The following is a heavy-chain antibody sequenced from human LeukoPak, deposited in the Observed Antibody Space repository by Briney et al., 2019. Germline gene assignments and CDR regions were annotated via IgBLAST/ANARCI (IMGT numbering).Heavy chain of an antibody. Sequence: PGGSLRLYCAVSGFTVDSNYMSWVRQTPGKGLEWVSVIYSGGSTYYADSVKGRFTISRDNSKNTLYLQMNSLRAEDTAVYYCARVSQWLVYYFDYWGQGTLVTVSS. CDR3: ARVSQWLVYYFDY. J-gene: IGHJ4*02. V-gene: IGHV3-66*01. CDR1: GFTVDSNY. D-gene: IGHD6-19*01. CDR2: IYSGGST.